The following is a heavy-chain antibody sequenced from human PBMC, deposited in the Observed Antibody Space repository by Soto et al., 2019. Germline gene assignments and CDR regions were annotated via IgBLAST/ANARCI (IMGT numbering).Heavy chain of an antibody. Sequence: ASVKVSCKASGYTFTSYGISWLRQAHGQGLEWMGWISSYNGNTNYAHKLQGRVTMTTDTSTRTAYMEMRSMRSDVTAVYYCSRDKGTAPAGVNWFDAGGQGTLVTVSS. D-gene: IGHD6-13*01. CDR2: ISSYNGNT. CDR1: GYTFTSYG. CDR3: SRDKGTAPAGVNWFDA. V-gene: IGHV1-18*01. J-gene: IGHJ5*02.